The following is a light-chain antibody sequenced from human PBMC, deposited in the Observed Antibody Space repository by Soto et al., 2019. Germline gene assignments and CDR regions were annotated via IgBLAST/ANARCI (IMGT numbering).Light chain of an antibody. J-gene: IGKJ1*01. CDR2: AAS. V-gene: IGKV1-8*01. Sequence: AIRMTQSPSSFSASTGDRVTITCRASQGISSYLAWYQQKPGKAPKLLIYAASTLQTGVPSRFSGGGSGTDFTLTISSLQPEDVATYYCQKYNSAPWTFGQGTKVDIK. CDR3: QKYNSAPWT. CDR1: QGISSY.